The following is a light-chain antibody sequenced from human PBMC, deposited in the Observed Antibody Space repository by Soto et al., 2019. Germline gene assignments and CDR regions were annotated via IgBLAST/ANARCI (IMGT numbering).Light chain of an antibody. J-gene: IGKJ4*01. CDR1: QSVSSNY. CDR3: QQYGNSPFT. Sequence: EIVLTQSPGTLSLSPGERATLSCRASQSVSSNYLAWYQHKPGQAPRLLIYGASSRATGIPEKFSGSGSGTDFTLTISRLEPEDFAVYYCQQYGNSPFTFGGGTNVEIK. V-gene: IGKV3-20*01. CDR2: GAS.